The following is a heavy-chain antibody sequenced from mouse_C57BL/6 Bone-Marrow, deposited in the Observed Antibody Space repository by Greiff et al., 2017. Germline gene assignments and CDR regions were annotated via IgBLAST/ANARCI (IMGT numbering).Heavy chain of an antibody. CDR1: GYSFTGYY. D-gene: IGHD3-2*02. V-gene: IGHV1-42*01. CDR2: INPITGGT. CDR3: ARSRSDSSGYVWFAY. Sequence: EVQLQQSGPELVKPGASVSISCKASGYSFTGYYMNWVKQTPEKSLVWIGEINPITGGTTYNQKFKAKATLTVNKSSSTAYMQLKSLTSEDSAVYYCARSRSDSSGYVWFAYWGQGTLVTVSA. J-gene: IGHJ3*01.